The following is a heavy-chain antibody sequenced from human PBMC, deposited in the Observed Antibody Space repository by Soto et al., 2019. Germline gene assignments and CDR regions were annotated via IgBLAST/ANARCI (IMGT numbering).Heavy chain of an antibody. V-gene: IGHV1-18*01. Sequence: QVQLVQSGPEVKKPGASVKVSCKTSGYTFTSFGISWVRQAPGQGLEWMGWITTDKGKTNYAQKFQGRVTMTTDTSTSTAYMERRSLRSDDTAVYYCATRSPAFDYWGQGTLVIVSS. CDR1: GYTFTSFG. J-gene: IGHJ4*02. CDR2: ITTDKGKT. CDR3: ATRSPAFDY.